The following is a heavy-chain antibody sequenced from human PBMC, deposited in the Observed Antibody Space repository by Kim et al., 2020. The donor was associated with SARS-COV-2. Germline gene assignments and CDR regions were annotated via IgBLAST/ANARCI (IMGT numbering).Heavy chain of an antibody. CDR3: ASLTSGNHY. J-gene: IGHJ4*02. D-gene: IGHD6-13*01. CDR2: IKQDGSEK. Sequence: GGSLRLSCAASGFTFSGYWMSWVRQTPGKGLEWLANIKQDGSEKYYVDSVKGRFTISRDNAKNSLYLQMNSLRAEDTAVYYCASLTSGNHYWGQGTLVTVSS. CDR1: GFTFSGYW. V-gene: IGHV3-7*03.